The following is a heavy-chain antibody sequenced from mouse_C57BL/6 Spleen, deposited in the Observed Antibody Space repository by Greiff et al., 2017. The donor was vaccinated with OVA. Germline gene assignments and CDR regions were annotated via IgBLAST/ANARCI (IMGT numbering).Heavy chain of an antibody. J-gene: IGHJ3*01. D-gene: IGHD1-1*01. V-gene: IGHV2-3*01. CDR3: AKPHYYGSGYWFAH. CDR1: GFSLTSYG. Sequence: VKLQQSGPGLVAPSQSLSITCTVSGFSLTSYGVSWVRQPPGKGLEWLGVIWGDGSTNYHSALISRLSISKDNSKSQVILKLNRLQTDDTATYYSAKPHYYGSGYWFAHWGQGTLVTVSA. CDR2: IWGDGST.